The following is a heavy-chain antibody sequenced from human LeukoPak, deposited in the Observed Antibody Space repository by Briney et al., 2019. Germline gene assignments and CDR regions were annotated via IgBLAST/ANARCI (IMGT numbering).Heavy chain of an antibody. D-gene: IGHD1-1*01. J-gene: IGHJ4*02. CDR3: ARAPTRYNSPPGVY. CDR2: FHLNSGGT. CDR1: GYTFTSYY. Sequence: ASVKVSCKASGYTFTSYYMHWVRQAPGQGPEWMGWFHLNSGGTNYAQNFQGRVTMTRDTSISTAYLELSSLTSDDTAVYYCARAPTRYNSPPGVYWGQGTLVTVSS. V-gene: IGHV1-2*02.